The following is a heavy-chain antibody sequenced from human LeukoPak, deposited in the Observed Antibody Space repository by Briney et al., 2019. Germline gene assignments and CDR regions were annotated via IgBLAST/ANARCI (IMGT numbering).Heavy chain of an antibody. CDR2: INTNTGNP. V-gene: IGHV7-4-1*02. CDR3: ARDQAAAGTVRGNWFDP. D-gene: IGHD6-13*01. Sequence: ASVKVSCKASGYTFTSYAMNWVRQAPGQGLEWMGWINTNTGNPTYAQGFTGRFVFSLGTSVSTAYLQISSLKAEDTAVYYCARDQAAAGTVRGNWFDPWGQGTLVTVSS. CDR1: GYTFTSYA. J-gene: IGHJ5*02.